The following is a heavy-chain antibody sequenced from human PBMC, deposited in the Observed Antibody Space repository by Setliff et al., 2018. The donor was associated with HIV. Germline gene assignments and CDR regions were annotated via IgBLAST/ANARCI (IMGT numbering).Heavy chain of an antibody. V-gene: IGHV1-69*13. Sequence: SVKVSCKASGGTFSNYAISWVRQAPGQGLEWMGGIIPIFGSTKYAQKFQDRVIITADESTHTADMELSSLRSEDTAVYYCARDDHYYDSGSFYSDWYFNLWGRGPLVTVSS. CDR1: GGTFSNYA. CDR2: IIPIFGST. J-gene: IGHJ2*01. D-gene: IGHD3-10*01. CDR3: ARDDHYYDSGSFYSDWYFNL.